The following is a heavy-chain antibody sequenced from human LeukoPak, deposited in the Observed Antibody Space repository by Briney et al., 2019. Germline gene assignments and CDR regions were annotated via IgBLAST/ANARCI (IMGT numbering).Heavy chain of an antibody. J-gene: IGHJ4*02. CDR2: ISGSGGST. CDR3: ARDGAADYARLDY. Sequence: GGSLRLSCAASGFTFSSYAMSWVRQAPGKELEWVSAISGSGGSTYYADSVKGRFTISRDNSKNTLYLQMNSLRAEDTAVYYCARDGAADYARLDYWGQGTLVTVSS. CDR1: GFTFSSYA. V-gene: IGHV3-23*01. D-gene: IGHD3-16*01.